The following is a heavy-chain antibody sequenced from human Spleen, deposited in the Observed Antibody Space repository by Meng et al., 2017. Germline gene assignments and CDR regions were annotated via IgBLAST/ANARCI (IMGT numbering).Heavy chain of an antibody. Sequence: QVQLQESGPGLVKPSGTLSLTCAVYGGSFSGYYWSWIRQPPGKGLEWIGEINHSGSTNYNPSLKSRVTISVDKSKNQFSLKLSSVTAADTAVYYCARVRYTRWDYYFDSWGQGTLVTVSS. D-gene: IGHD1-26*01. CDR2: INHSGST. J-gene: IGHJ4*02. V-gene: IGHV4-34*10. CDR1: GGSFSGYY. CDR3: ARVRYTRWDYYFDS.